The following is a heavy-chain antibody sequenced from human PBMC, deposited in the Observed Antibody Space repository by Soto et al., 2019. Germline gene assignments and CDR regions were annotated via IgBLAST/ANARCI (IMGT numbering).Heavy chain of an antibody. Sequence: EVQVVESGGGLVQPGGSLRLSCAASGFTVSSKYMSWVRQAPGKGLEWVSVIYSGGSTYYADSVKGRFTISRDNSKNTRYLQMNSLRAEDTAVYYCARDCSGGSCFPGDYWGQGTLVTVSS. CDR1: GFTVSSKY. D-gene: IGHD2-15*01. J-gene: IGHJ4*02. V-gene: IGHV3-66*01. CDR3: ARDCSGGSCFPGDY. CDR2: IYSGGST.